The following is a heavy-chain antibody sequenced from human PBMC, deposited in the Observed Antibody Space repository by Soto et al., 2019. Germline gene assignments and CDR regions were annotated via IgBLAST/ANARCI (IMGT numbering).Heavy chain of an antibody. V-gene: IGHV1-8*01. CDR1: GYTFTSYD. Sequence: ASVKVSCKASGYTFTSYDINWVRQATGQGLEWMGWMNPNSGNTGYAQKFQGRVTMTRNTSISTAYMELSSLRSEDTAVYYCARDADTAMGENYYYYMDVWGKGTTVTV. D-gene: IGHD5-18*01. CDR2: MNPNSGNT. J-gene: IGHJ6*03. CDR3: ARDADTAMGENYYYYMDV.